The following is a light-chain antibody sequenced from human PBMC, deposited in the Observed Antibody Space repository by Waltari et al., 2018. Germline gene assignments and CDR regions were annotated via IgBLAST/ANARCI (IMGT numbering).Light chain of an antibody. Sequence: EIVTTQAPVTVTVSRGEGATLSCQASQSVSSKLAWYGQKPGQPPRLLIYGGSTRATGIPARFSGGGSGTEFTLTISSLQSEDFAVYYCQQYNNWPLTFGGGTKVEIK. J-gene: IGKJ4*01. CDR2: GGS. CDR1: QSVSSK. CDR3: QQYNNWPLT. V-gene: IGKV3D-15*01.